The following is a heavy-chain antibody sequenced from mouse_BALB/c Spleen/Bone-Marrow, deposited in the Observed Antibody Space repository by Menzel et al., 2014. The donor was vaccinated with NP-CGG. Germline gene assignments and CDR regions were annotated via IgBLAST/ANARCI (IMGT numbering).Heavy chain of an antibody. CDR1: GFTFSSYT. Sequence: EVMLVESGGGLVKPGGSLKLSYAASGFTFSSYTMSWVRQTPEKRLEWVATISSGGSYTYYPDSVKGRFTISRDNAKNTLYLQMSSLKSEDTAMYYCTRDPFYYGSSYAMDYWGQGTSVTVSS. V-gene: IGHV5-6-4*01. D-gene: IGHD1-1*01. J-gene: IGHJ4*01. CDR3: TRDPFYYGSSYAMDY. CDR2: ISSGGSYT.